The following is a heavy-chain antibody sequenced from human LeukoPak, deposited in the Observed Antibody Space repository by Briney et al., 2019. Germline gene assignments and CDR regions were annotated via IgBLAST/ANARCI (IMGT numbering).Heavy chain of an antibody. CDR3: VRHRNWNYDY. J-gene: IGHJ4*02. V-gene: IGHV5-51*01. CDR2: IYLGDSDT. CDR1: GDSFTTYW. D-gene: IGHD1-1*01. Sequence: GESLKISCKGFGDSFTTYWIGWVRQMPGKGLEWMGIIYLGDSDTRYSPSFQVQVTISADKSINTAYLQWSSLKASDTAMYYCVRHRNWNYDYWGQGTLVTVSS.